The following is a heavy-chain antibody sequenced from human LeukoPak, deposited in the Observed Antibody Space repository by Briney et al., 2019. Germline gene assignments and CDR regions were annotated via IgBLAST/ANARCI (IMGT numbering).Heavy chain of an antibody. D-gene: IGHD6-6*01. V-gene: IGHV3-33*01. CDR2: IWYDGSNK. CDR1: GFTFSSYG. Sequence: PGGSLRLPCAASGFTFSSYGMHWVRQAPGKGLEWVAVIWYDGSNKYYADSVKGRFTISRDNSKNTLYLQMNSLRAEDTAVYYCARDRAARDYYGMDVWGQGTTVTVSS. CDR3: ARDRAARDYYGMDV. J-gene: IGHJ6*02.